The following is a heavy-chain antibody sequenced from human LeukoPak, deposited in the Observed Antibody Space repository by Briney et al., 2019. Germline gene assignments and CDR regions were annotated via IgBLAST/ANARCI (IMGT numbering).Heavy chain of an antibody. CDR1: GSTSSRYY. CDR2: INQVGIEK. J-gene: IGHJ4*02. V-gene: IGHV3-7*01. D-gene: IGHD1-26*01. CDR3: ASAAGWESAY. Sequence: GGALRVSCAAPGSTSSRYYMSWVRQRPEKGLGWVANINQVGIEKNYVDSVKGRFTITRDNAKNSLYLQMNSLRAEDTAVYYCASAAGWESAYWGQGNLVTVSS.